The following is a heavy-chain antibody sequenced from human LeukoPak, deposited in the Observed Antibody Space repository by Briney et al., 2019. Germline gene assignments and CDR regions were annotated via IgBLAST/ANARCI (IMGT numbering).Heavy chain of an antibody. CDR3: ARHYDFWSGYNY. D-gene: IGHD3-3*01. J-gene: IGHJ4*02. V-gene: IGHV4-4*02. Sequence: GSLRLSCAASGFTFSSYWMHWVRQSPGKGLEWIGEISHTGSAHYNPSLESRVTILRDKSKNQFSLMLRSVTTADTAVYYCARHYDFWSGYNYWGQGTLVTVAS. CDR1: GFTFSSYW. CDR2: ISHTGSA.